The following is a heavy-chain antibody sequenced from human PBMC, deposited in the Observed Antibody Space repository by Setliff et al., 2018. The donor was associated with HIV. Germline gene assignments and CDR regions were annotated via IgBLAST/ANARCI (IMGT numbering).Heavy chain of an antibody. J-gene: IGHJ6*02. V-gene: IGHV3-23*01. Sequence: GGSLRLSCAASGFTFSSYAMSWVRQAPGKGLEWVSAISGSDGSSTTYADSVKGRFTISRDNAKNTLYLQMNSLRAEDTAVYYCAKTLPTLYPPHDYYFAMDVWGQGPRSPSP. CDR3: AKTLPTLYPPHDYYFAMDV. D-gene: IGHD2-15*01. CDR2: ISGSDGSST. CDR1: GFTFSSYA.